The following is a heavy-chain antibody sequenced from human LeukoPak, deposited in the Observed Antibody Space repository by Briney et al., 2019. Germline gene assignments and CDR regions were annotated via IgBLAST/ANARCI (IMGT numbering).Heavy chain of an antibody. V-gene: IGHV4-39*01. CDR3: ARTTTVTTTYYFDF. CDR1: GGSISSSSYY. J-gene: IGHJ4*02. D-gene: IGHD4-17*01. CDR2: IYYSGST. Sequence: SETLSLTCTVSGGSISSSSYYWGWIRQPPGKGLEWIGSIYYSGSTYYNPSLKSRVTISVDTSKNQFSLKLSSVTAADTAVYYCARTTTVTTTYYFDFWGQGTLVTVSS.